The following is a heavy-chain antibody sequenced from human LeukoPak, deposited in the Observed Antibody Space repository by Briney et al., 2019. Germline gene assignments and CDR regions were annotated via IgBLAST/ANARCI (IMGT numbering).Heavy chain of an antibody. CDR3: ARFWSDHFDY. V-gene: IGHV3-48*03. D-gene: IGHD3-3*01. Sequence: GGSLRLSCAASGFTFSSYEMNWVRQAPGKGLEWVSYISSSGSTIYYADSVKGRFTISRDNAKNSLYLQMNSLRAEDTAVYYCARFWSDHFDYWGQGTLVTVSS. CDR1: GFTFSSYE. CDR2: ISSSGSTI. J-gene: IGHJ4*02.